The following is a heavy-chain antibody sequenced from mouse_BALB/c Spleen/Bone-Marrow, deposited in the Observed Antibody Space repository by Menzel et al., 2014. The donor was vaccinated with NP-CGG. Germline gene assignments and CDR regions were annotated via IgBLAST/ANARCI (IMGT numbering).Heavy chain of an antibody. J-gene: IGHJ3*01. Sequence: VHVKQSGAELVKPGASVKLSCTASGFNIKDTYMHWVKQRPEQGLEWIGRIDPANGNTKYDPKFQGKATITADTSSNTAYLQLSSLTSEDTAVYYCAFYYYGSSTFAYWGQGTLVTVSA. CDR3: AFYYYGSSTFAY. CDR2: IDPANGNT. D-gene: IGHD1-1*01. V-gene: IGHV14-3*02. CDR1: GFNIKDTY.